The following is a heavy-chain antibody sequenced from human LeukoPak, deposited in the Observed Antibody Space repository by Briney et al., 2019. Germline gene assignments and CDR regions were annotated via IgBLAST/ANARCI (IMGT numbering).Heavy chain of an antibody. J-gene: IGHJ4*02. D-gene: IGHD6-13*01. V-gene: IGHV3-64*01. CDR3: ARGAQLTDF. CDR2: IGPDGGTT. Sequence: GGSLRLSCAASGFTFSTYGMHWVRQAPGKGLECVSGIGPDGGTTYYAKSVKGRFTISRDNSKNMVYLQMGSMRADDMAVYYCARGAQLTDFWGQGTLVTVSS. CDR1: GFTFSTYG.